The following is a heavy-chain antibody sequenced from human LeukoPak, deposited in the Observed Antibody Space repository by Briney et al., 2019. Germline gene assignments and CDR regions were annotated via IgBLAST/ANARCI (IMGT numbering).Heavy chain of an antibody. J-gene: IGHJ6*02. CDR3: ARHGSGSYYNPYYFYGMDV. CDR2: IHYSGDA. CDR1: GDSISSNY. Sequence: PSETLSLTCTVSGDSISSNYWTWIRQPPGGGLEWIGYIHYSGDANYNPSLKSRVTISLDTSKNQFSLRLTSLTAADTAVYFCARHGSGSYYNPYYFYGMDVWGQGTTVTVSS. D-gene: IGHD3-10*01. V-gene: IGHV4-59*08.